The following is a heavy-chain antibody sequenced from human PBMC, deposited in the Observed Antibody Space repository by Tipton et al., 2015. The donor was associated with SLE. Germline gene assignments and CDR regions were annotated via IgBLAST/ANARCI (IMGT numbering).Heavy chain of an antibody. CDR3: ASGFSGTYSWFDP. Sequence: TLSLTCTVSGGSISSYYWSWIRQPAGKGLEWIGRIYTSGSTNYNPSLKSRVTISLDTSKNQFSLKLSSVTAADTAVYYCASGFSGTYSWFDPWGQGTLVTVSS. J-gene: IGHJ5*02. CDR2: IYTSGST. CDR1: GGSISSYY. V-gene: IGHV4-4*07. D-gene: IGHD1-26*01.